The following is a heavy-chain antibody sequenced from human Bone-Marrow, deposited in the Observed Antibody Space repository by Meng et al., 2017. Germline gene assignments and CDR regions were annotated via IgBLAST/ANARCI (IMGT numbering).Heavy chain of an antibody. J-gene: IGHJ4*02. D-gene: IGHD5-12*01. CDR1: GFTLSAYY. Sequence: QVQLVGCGGGLVQTGGPLRLFCGASGFTLSAYYMSGFRQAPGRGVEWVSYISSSGSSIYYADSVKGRFTISRDNAKNSLYLQMNSLRAEDTAVYYCARELVATFSDYWGQGTLVTVSS. CDR3: ARELVATFSDY. V-gene: IGHV3-11*01. CDR2: ISSSGSSI.